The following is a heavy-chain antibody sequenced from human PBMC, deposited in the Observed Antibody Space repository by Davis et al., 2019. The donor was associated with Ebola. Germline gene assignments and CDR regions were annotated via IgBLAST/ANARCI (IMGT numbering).Heavy chain of an antibody. CDR2: IKQAGRET. D-gene: IGHD1-26*01. CDR1: RFSFNDYW. V-gene: IGHV3-7*03. J-gene: IGHJ4*02. Sequence: PCGSLRLSCVASRFSFNDYWMSWVRQAPGKGPEWVANIKQAGRETLYVESVKGRFTISRDNAKNSLYLPMNSLRDEDTAVYYCARDKIVEDTYFDYWGQGILVIVSS. CDR3: ARDKIVEDTYFDY.